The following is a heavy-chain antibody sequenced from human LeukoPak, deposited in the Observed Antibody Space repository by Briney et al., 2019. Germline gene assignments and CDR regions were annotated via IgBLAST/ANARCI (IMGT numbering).Heavy chain of an antibody. Sequence: TGGSLRLSCAASGFTFDDYGMSWVRQAPGKGLEWVSGINWNGGSTGYADSVKGRFTISRDNAKNSLYLQMNSLRAEDTAVYYCARDTMIVVGSYFDYWGQGTLVTVSS. CDR3: ARDTMIVVGSYFDY. CDR1: GFTFDDYG. J-gene: IGHJ4*02. D-gene: IGHD3-22*01. CDR2: INWNGGST. V-gene: IGHV3-20*04.